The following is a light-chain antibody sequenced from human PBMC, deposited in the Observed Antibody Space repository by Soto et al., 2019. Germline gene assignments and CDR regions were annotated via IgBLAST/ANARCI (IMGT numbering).Light chain of an antibody. CDR3: QQSFSAPWT. Sequence: DIQMTQSPSSLSESVGDRVTITCRASQSISSYLNWYQQKPGKVPKLLIYAASSLQGGVPSRFSGSGSGTDFTLTISSLQPEDFATYYCQQSFSAPWTFGQGTKVEIK. V-gene: IGKV1-39*01. CDR1: QSISSY. J-gene: IGKJ1*01. CDR2: AAS.